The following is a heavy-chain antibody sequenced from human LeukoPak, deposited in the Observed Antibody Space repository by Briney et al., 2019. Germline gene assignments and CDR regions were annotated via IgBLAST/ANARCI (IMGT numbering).Heavy chain of an antibody. CDR3: ARVSSGYIPFDY. V-gene: IGHV3-72*01. Sequence: PGGSLRLSCAASGFIFSDYFMDWVRQAPGKGLEWVGRIRKKGDRYTTEYVASVKGRFVISRDDSKNSLFLQMNSLRAEDTAMYYCARVSSGYIPFDYWGQGTLVTVSS. CDR2: IRKKGDRYTT. D-gene: IGHD5-12*01. J-gene: IGHJ4*02. CDR1: GFIFSDYF.